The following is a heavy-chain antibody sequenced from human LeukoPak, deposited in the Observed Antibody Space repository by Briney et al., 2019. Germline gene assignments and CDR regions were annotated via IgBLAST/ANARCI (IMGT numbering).Heavy chain of an antibody. CDR3: AKDEGILWFRDPSPT. D-gene: IGHD3-10*01. CDR1: GFTFSSYA. Sequence: PGGSLRLSCAASGFTFSSYAMSWVRQAPGKGLEWVSAISGSGGSTYYADSVKGRFTISRDNSKNTLYLQMNSLRAEDTAVYYCAKDEGILWFRDPSPTGGQGTLVTVSS. CDR2: ISGSGGST. V-gene: IGHV3-23*01. J-gene: IGHJ4*02.